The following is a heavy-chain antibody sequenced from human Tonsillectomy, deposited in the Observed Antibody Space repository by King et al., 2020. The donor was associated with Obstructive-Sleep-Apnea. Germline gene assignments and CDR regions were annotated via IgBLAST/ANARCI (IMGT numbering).Heavy chain of an antibody. CDR3: ARGERWELLLPFDY. V-gene: IGHV3-48*01. Sequence: VQLVESGGGLVQPGGSLRLSCAASGFTFSSYSMNWVRQAPGKGLEWVSYISSSSSTIYYADSVKGRLTISRDDAKNSLYLQMNSLRAEDTAVYYCARGERWELLLPFDYWGQGTLVTVSS. CDR1: GFTFSSYS. J-gene: IGHJ4*02. D-gene: IGHD1-26*01. CDR2: ISSSSSTI.